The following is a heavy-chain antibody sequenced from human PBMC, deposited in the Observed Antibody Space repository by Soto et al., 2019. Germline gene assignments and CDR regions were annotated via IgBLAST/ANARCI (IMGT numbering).Heavy chain of an antibody. CDR2: IIPIFGTA. D-gene: IGHD3-22*01. Sequence: QVQLVQSGAEVKKPGSSVKVSCKASGGTFSSYAISWVRQAPGQGLEWMGGIIPIFGTANYAQKFQGRVTITADKSTSTAYMELSSLRSEDTAVYYCARDSHYCYDSSAAGAFDIWGQGTMVTVSS. CDR3: ARDSHYCYDSSAAGAFDI. V-gene: IGHV1-69*06. J-gene: IGHJ3*02. CDR1: GGTFSSYA.